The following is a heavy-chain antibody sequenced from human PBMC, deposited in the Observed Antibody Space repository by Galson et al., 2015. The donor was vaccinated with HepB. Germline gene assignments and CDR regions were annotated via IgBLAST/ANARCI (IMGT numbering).Heavy chain of an antibody. J-gene: IGHJ3*02. CDR1: AFTFSSSA. CDR2: ISGSAGST. Sequence: SLRLSCAASAFTFSSSAMSWVRQAPGKGLEWVSGISGSAGSTHYADSVKGRFTISRDNSKSTLYLQMNSLRAEDMAVYYCARLFSNTWFDAFDIWGQGTMVTVSS. D-gene: IGHD3-10*01. CDR3: ARLFSNTWFDAFDI. V-gene: IGHV3-23*01.